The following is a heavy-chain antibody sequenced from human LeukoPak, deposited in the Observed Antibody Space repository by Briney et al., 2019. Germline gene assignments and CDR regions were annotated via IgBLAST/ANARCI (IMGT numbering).Heavy chain of an antibody. J-gene: IGHJ4*02. CDR3: AKDGGLWVSAHWGDS. V-gene: IGHV3-21*04. Sequence: GGSLRLSCAASGFIFSDYAMTWVRQAPGKGLEWVSSTSSSSAYTFYAESGKGRFTISRDNAKNSLFLQMNSLRAEDTAVYYCAKDGGLWVSAHWGDSWGRGTLVTVSS. D-gene: IGHD7-27*01. CDR2: TSSSSAYT. CDR1: GFIFSDYA.